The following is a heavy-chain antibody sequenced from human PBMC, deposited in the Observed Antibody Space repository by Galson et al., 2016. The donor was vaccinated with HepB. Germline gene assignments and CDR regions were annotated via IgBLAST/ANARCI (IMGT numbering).Heavy chain of an antibody. CDR1: GYSFTTYR. Sequence: QSGAEVKKPGESLRISCRGSGYSFTTYRISWVRQMPGKGLEWMGRIDPSDSYTNYSPSFQGYLTISVDKSISTAYLQWSLKASDTAMYYCAREYSSSWYFDYWGQGTLVTVSS. J-gene: IGHJ4*02. V-gene: IGHV5-10-1*01. CDR2: IDPSDSYT. CDR3: AREYSSSWYFDY. D-gene: IGHD6-13*01.